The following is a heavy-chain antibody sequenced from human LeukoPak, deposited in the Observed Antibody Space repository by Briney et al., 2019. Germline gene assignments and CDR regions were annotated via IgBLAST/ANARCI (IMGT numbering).Heavy chain of an antibody. J-gene: IGHJ4*02. CDR3: ARTRANDFDY. CDR2: IYHSGST. V-gene: IGHV4-38-2*02. CDR1: GYSISSGYY. Sequence: PSETLSLTCTVSGYSISSGYYWGWIRQPPGKGLEWIGSIYHSGSTYYNPSLKSRVTISADTSKKQFSLKLSSVTAADTAVYYCARTRANDFDYWGQGILVIVSS. D-gene: IGHD4/OR15-4a*01.